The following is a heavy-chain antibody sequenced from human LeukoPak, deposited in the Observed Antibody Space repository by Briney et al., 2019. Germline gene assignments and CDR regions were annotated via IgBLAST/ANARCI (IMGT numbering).Heavy chain of an antibody. CDR2: ISSSSSYI. CDR1: GFTFSSYS. J-gene: IGHJ4*02. CDR3: ARDWWGLGWFDY. Sequence: GGSLRLSCAASGFTFSSYSMNWVRQAPGKGLEWVSSISSSSSYIYYADSVKGRFTISRDNAKNSLYLQMNSLRAEDTAVYYCARDWWGLGWFDYWGQGTLVTVSS. V-gene: IGHV3-21*01. D-gene: IGHD2-15*01.